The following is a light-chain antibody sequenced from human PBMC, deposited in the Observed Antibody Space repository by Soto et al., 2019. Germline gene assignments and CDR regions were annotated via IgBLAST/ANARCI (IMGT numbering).Light chain of an antibody. CDR3: LQDHNYPLT. CDR1: QDIRSD. J-gene: IGKJ4*01. CDR2: ASS. Sequence: AIQMTQFPSSLSASVGDRVTITCRASQDIRSDLGWYQQRPGEAPKLLIYASSSLQSGVPSRFSGSGSGTDFTLTISSLQPEDFATYHCLQDHNYPLTVGGGTKVDIK. V-gene: IGKV1-6*01.